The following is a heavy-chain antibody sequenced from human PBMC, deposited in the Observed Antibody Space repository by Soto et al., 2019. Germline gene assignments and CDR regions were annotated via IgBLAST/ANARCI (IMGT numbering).Heavy chain of an antibody. CDR2: ISGSGGST. Sequence: PGGSLRLSCAASGFTFSSHAMSWVRQAPGKGLEWVSAISGSGGSTYYADSVKGRSTISRDNSKNTLYLQMNSLRAEDTAVYYCAKRYSWQWLGYNWFDPWGQGTLVTVSS. V-gene: IGHV3-23*01. CDR3: AKRYSWQWLGYNWFDP. CDR1: GFTFSSHA. J-gene: IGHJ5*02. D-gene: IGHD6-19*01.